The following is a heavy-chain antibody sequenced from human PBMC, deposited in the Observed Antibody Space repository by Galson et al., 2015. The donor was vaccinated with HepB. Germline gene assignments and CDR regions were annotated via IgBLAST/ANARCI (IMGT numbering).Heavy chain of an antibody. CDR1: GDSISSSNYY. D-gene: IGHD5-18*01. CDR2: IYYSGGT. V-gene: IGHV4-39*01. CDR3: ARLGRQLWFFLEDGFDP. Sequence: LSLTCTVSGDSISSSNYYWGWIRQPPGKGLEWIGSIYYSGGTHYNPSLKSRVTMSVDTSQNQFSLDLSSVTAADTAVYYCARLGRQLWFFLEDGFDPWGQGTLVTVSS. J-gene: IGHJ5*02.